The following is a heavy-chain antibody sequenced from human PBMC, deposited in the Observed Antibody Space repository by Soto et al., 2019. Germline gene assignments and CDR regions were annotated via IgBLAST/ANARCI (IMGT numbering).Heavy chain of an antibody. Sequence: PXETLCLTCTVSGCSVSSGSYYWSWIRQPPGKGLEWIGYIYYSGSTNYNPSLKSRVTISVDTSKNQFSLKLSSVTAADTAVYYCARWLARYWFDHWGQGTLVTVSS. CDR3: ARWLARYWFDH. J-gene: IGHJ5*02. CDR1: GCSVSSGSYY. CDR2: IYYSGST. V-gene: IGHV4-61*01. D-gene: IGHD3-22*01.